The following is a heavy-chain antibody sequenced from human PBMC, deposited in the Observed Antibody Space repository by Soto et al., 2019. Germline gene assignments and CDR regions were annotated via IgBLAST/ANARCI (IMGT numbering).Heavy chain of an antibody. J-gene: IGHJ6*02. CDR2: IIPIFGTA. CDR3: ARVADCTNGVGYRDHYYGIDG. D-gene: IGHD2-8*01. V-gene: IGHV1-69*13. Sequence: SVKVSCKASGGTFSSYAISWVRQAPGQGLEWMGGIIPIFGTANYAQKFQGRVTITADEATSTAYMELSSLRSEDTAVYYCARVADCTNGVGYRDHYYGIDGWGQGTTVPVSS. CDR1: GGTFSSYA.